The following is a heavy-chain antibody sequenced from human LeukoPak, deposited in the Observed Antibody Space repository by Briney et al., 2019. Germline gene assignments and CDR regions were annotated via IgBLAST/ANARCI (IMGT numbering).Heavy chain of an antibody. D-gene: IGHD3-22*01. CDR2: IYSGGST. J-gene: IGHJ6*03. CDR3: ARDQGSVYYDSSGYPYYYYYMDV. V-gene: IGHV3-53*01. Sequence: GGSLRLSCAASGFTVSSNYMSWVRQAPGKGLEWVSVIYSGGSTYYSDSVKGRFTISRDNSKNTLYLQMNRLRAEDTVVYYCARDQGSVYYDSSGYPYYYYYMDVWGKGTTVTVSS. CDR1: GFTVSSNY.